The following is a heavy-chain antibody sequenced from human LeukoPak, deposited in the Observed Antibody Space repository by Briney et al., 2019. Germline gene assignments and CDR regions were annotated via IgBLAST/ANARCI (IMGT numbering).Heavy chain of an antibody. J-gene: IGHJ6*03. Sequence: PSETLSLTCTVSGGSISSYYWSWIRQPPGKGLEWIGYINYSGSTKYNPSLKSRATISVDTSKNHFSLKLSSVTAADTAVYYCARHGSGSYYYYYMDVWGKGTTVTISS. V-gene: IGHV4-59*01. D-gene: IGHD3-10*01. CDR3: ARHGSGSYYYYYMDV. CDR2: INYSGST. CDR1: GGSISSYY.